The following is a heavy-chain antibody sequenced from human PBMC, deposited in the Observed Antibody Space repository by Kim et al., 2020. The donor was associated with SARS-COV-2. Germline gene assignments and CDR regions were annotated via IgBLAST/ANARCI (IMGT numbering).Heavy chain of an antibody. V-gene: IGHV4-59*13. CDR1: GGSISSYY. CDR3: ARYVPAAADIYYYGMDV. J-gene: IGHJ6*02. Sequence: SETLSLTCTVSGGSISSYYWSWIRQPPGKGLEWIRYIYYSGSTNYNPSLKSRVTISVDTSKNQFSLKLSSVTAADTAVYYCARYVPAAADIYYYGMDVWGQGTTVTVSS. CDR2: IYYSGST. D-gene: IGHD6-13*01.